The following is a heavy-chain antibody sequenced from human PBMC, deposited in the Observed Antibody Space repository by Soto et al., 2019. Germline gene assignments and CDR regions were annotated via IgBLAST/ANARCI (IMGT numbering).Heavy chain of an antibody. V-gene: IGHV5-51*01. CDR1: GYSFTSYW. CDR2: IYPDESDT. D-gene: IGHD3-22*01. Sequence: GESLKISCKGSGYSFTSYWIGWVRQMPGKGLEWMGIIYPDESDTRYSPSFQGQVTISADKSISTAYLQWSSLKASDTAMYYCARHIGAYYDNNGYPYFDYWGQGTRVTVSS. CDR3: ARHIGAYYDNNGYPYFDY. J-gene: IGHJ4*02.